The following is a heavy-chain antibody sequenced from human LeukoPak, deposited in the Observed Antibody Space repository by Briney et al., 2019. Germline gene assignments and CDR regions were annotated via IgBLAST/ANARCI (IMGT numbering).Heavy chain of an antibody. V-gene: IGHV3-11*04. CDR2: INSKGDNI. J-gene: IGHJ4*02. CDR3: ATSRVFDY. CDR1: GFTFSDHF. Sequence: PGGSVRLCCVGSGFTFSDHFMSWIRQVPGKEPEWLSYINSKGDNILYRDSVKGRFTISRDNAENSLYLQMNSLKAEDTAVYYCATSRVFDYWGQGALVIVSS.